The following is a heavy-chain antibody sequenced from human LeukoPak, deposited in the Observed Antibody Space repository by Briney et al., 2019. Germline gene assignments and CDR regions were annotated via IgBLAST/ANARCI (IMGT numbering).Heavy chain of an antibody. D-gene: IGHD1-26*01. Sequence: ASVKVSCKASGHTFTSYGISWVRQAPGQGLEWMGNISDYKGNTNYAEKLQGRVTMTTDTSTSTAYLEMWSLRFEDTAVYYCASSSGSYCDSQADVFDIWGQGTMVTVSS. CDR3: ASSSGSYCDSQADVFDI. CDR2: ISDYKGNT. V-gene: IGHV1-18*01. CDR1: GHTFTSYG. J-gene: IGHJ3*02.